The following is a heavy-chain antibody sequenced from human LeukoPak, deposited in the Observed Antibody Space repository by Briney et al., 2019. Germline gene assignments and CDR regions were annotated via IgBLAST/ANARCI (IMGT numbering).Heavy chain of an antibody. CDR1: GFTFSSYW. V-gene: IGHV3-7*01. J-gene: IGHJ4*02. D-gene: IGHD6-13*01. CDR2: IKQDGSEK. CDR3: AREAPQGAAAGTFDY. Sequence: PGGSLRLSCAASGFTFSSYWMSWVRQAPGKGLEWVANIKQDGSEKYYVDSVKGRFTISRDNAKNSLYLQMNSLRAEDTAVYYCAREAPQGAAAGTFDYWGQGTLVTVSS.